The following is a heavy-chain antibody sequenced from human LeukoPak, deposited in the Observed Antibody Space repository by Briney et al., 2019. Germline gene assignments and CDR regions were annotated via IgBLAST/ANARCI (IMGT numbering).Heavy chain of an antibody. CDR2: INPDSGGT. CDR1: GYTFTGYF. V-gene: IGHV1-2*02. Sequence: GASVKVSCKASGYTFTGYFMHWVRQAPGQGPEWMGWINPDSGGTNYAQKFQGRVTMTRDTSISTAYMELSRLRSDDTALYYCAKESRGWYLDYWGQGALVTVSS. CDR3: AKESRGWYLDY. D-gene: IGHD5-24*01. J-gene: IGHJ4*02.